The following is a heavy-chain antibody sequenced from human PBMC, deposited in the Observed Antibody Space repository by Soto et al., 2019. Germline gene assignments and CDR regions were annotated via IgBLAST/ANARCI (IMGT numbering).Heavy chain of an antibody. J-gene: IGHJ4*02. D-gene: IGHD3-22*01. CDR3: AKPGRYDSSGYYPYFDY. CDR2: ISGSGGST. V-gene: IGHV3-23*01. Sequence: GSLRLSCAASGFTFSSYAMSWVRQAPGKGLEWVSAISGSGGSTYYADSVKGRFTISRDNSKNTVYLQMNSLRAEDTAVYYCAKPGRYDSSGYYPYFDYWGQGALVTVSS. CDR1: GFTFSSYA.